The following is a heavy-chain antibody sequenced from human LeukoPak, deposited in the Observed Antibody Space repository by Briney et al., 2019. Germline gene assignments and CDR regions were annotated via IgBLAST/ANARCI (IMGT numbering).Heavy chain of an antibody. V-gene: IGHV4-4*07. Sequence: SETLSLTCTVSGGSISSYYWSWIRQPAGKGLEWIGRIYTSGSTNYNPSLKSRVTISVDTSKNQFSLKLSSVTAADTAVCYCARRRRRYSSGWYGGYFDYWGQGTLVTVSS. J-gene: IGHJ4*02. CDR1: GGSISSYY. CDR2: IYTSGST. D-gene: IGHD6-19*01. CDR3: ARRRRRYSSGWYGGYFDY.